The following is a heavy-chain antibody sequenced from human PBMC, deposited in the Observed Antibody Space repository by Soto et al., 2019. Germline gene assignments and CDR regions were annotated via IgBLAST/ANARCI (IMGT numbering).Heavy chain of an antibody. CDR2: ISSTGTCT. V-gene: IGHV3-11*05. Sequence: GGSLRLSCAASGFSFSDYYMTWIRQAPGKGLEWASYISSTGTCTNYADSVKGRFTISRDNAKNSLYLQMNSLRAEDTAVYYCARGTMAPGLDYWGQGILVT. D-gene: IGHD3-3*01. J-gene: IGHJ4*02. CDR1: GFSFSDYY. CDR3: ARGTMAPGLDY.